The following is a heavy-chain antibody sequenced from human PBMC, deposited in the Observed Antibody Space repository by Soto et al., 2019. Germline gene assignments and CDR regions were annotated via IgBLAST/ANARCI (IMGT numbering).Heavy chain of an antibody. D-gene: IGHD6-13*01. J-gene: IGHJ5*02. V-gene: IGHV1-69*01. CDR2: IIPLFGTT. CDR3: ARGATHGSSWYFWFDP. CDR1: GGTFSTYP. Sequence: QVQLVQSGAEVRMPGSSVKVSCKASGGTFSTYPINWVRQAPGQGLEGMGGIIPLFGTTNYAQKFKGRVTITADESTSTAYMELSSLRAEDAAVYYCARGATHGSSWYFWFDPWGQGTLVTVSS.